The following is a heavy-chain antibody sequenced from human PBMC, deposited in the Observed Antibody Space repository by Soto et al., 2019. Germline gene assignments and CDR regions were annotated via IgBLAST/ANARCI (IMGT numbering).Heavy chain of an antibody. CDR3: ARTPGSGYYYIDY. CDR1: GYTFTGYY. V-gene: IGHV1-2*02. J-gene: IGHJ4*02. CDR2: INPNSGGT. D-gene: IGHD3-3*01. Sequence: ASGKVSCKASGYTFTGYYMHWVRQAPGQGLEWMGWINPNSGGTNYAQKFQGRVTMTRDTSISTAYMELSRLRSDDTAVYYCARTPGSGYYYIDYWGQGTLVPVSS.